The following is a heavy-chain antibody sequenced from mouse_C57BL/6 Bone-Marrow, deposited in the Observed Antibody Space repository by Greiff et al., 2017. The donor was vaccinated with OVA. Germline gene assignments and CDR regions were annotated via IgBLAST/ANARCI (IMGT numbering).Heavy chain of an antibody. CDR1: EYEFPSHD. D-gene: IGHD2-4*01. J-gene: IGHJ2*01. CDR3: ARRGAITSPFDY. V-gene: IGHV5-2*03. CDR2: INSDGGST. Sequence: DVKLVESGGGLVQPGESLKLSCESNEYEFPSHDMSWVRKTPEKRLELVAAINSDGGSTYYPDTMERRFILSRDNTKNTPYLQMSSLRSEDTAVYYCARRGAITSPFDYWGQGTTLTVSS.